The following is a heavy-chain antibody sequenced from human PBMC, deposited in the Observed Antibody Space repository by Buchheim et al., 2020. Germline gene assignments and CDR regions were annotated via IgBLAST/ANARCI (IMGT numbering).Heavy chain of an antibody. V-gene: IGHV3-30-3*01. J-gene: IGHJ6*02. CDR2: ISYDGSNK. CDR3: ATPVRSGYYALGYDYYGMDV. CDR1: GFTFSSYA. D-gene: IGHD3-3*01. Sequence: QVQLVESGGGVVQPGRSLRLSCAASGFTFSSYAMHWVRQAPGKGLEWVAVISYDGSNKYYADSVKGRVTISRDNSKNTVYLQMNRLRAEDTAVYYCATPVRSGYYALGYDYYGMDVWGQGTT.